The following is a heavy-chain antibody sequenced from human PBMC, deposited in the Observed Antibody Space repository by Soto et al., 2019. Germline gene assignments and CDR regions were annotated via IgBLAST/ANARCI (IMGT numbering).Heavy chain of an antibody. CDR2: IYWDDDK. Sequence: QITLKESGPTLVRPTQTLTLTCTFSGFSLSTSGVAVGWIRQPPGKALEWLALIYWDDDKRYNPSLKSRLTNTKDTPSNQVVLTMTNMDPVDTAPYYCVRDAGNYYYSSGLDSWGQGTLVTVSS. D-gene: IGHD3-22*01. CDR1: GFSLSTSGVA. V-gene: IGHV2-5*02. J-gene: IGHJ4*02. CDR3: VRDAGNYYYSSGLDS.